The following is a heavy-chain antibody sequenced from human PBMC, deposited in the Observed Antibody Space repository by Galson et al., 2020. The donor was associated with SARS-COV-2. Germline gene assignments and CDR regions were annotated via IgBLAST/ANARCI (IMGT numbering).Heavy chain of an antibody. Sequence: SETLSLTCTVSGVSISSGSYYWSWIRQPAGKELEWIGRIHTSGSTEYNPSLKSRVTIALDTSKNQFSLKLSSVTAADTATYYCARGPVAGTGSGVRGTLVTVSS. D-gene: IGHD6-19*01. CDR2: IHTSGST. J-gene: IGHJ4*02. CDR1: GVSISSGSYY. V-gene: IGHV4-61*02. CDR3: ARGPVAGTGS.